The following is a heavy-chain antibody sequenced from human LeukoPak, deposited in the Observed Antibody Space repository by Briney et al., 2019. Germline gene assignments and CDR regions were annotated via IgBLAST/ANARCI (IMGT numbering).Heavy chain of an antibody. CDR2: INSDGSST. CDR3: ARDLLRYFGWYYPPNAFDI. Sequence: TGGSLRLSCAASGFTFSSYWMHWVRQAPGKGLVWVSRINSDGSSTSYADSVKGRFTISRDNAKNTLYLQMNSLRAEDTAVYYCARDLLRYFGWYYPPNAFDIWGQGTMVTVSS. J-gene: IGHJ3*02. V-gene: IGHV3-74*01. CDR1: GFTFSSYW. D-gene: IGHD3-9*01.